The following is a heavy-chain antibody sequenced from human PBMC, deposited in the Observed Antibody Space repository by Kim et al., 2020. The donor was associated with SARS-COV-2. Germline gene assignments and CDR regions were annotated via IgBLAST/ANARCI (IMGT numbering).Heavy chain of an antibody. D-gene: IGHD2-2*02. J-gene: IGHJ5*02. CDR3: ARGRYCSSTSCYIRAQLVWFDP. Sequence: ASVKVSCKASGYTFTSYYMHWVRQAPGQGLEWMGIINPSGGSTSYAQKFQGRVTMTRDTSTSTVYMELSSLRSEDTAVYYCARGRYCSSTSCYIRAQLVWFDPWGQGTLVTVSS. V-gene: IGHV1-46*01. CDR2: INPSGGST. CDR1: GYTFTSYY.